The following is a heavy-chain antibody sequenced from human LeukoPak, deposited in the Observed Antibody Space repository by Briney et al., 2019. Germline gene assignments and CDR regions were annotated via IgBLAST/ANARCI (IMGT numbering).Heavy chain of an antibody. CDR3: ARNLPAADY. J-gene: IGHJ4*02. Sequence: GGSLRLSCAASGFNFENHAMSWVRQAPGKGLEWVSGSSDGLTYYADSVKGRFTISRDNAKNSLYLQMNSLRAEDTAVYYCARNLPAADYWGQGTLVTVSS. CDR2: SSDGLT. V-gene: IGHV3-23*05. D-gene: IGHD2-2*01. CDR1: GFNFENHA.